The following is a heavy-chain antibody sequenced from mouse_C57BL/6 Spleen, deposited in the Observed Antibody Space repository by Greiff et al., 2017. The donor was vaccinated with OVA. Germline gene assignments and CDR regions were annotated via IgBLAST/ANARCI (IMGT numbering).Heavy chain of an antibody. D-gene: IGHD2-4*01. CDR3: ARRYYDYDEGVAY. J-gene: IGHJ3*01. V-gene: IGHV1-54*01. Sequence: QVQLQQSGAELVRPGTSVTVSCKASGYAFTNYLIEWVKQRPGQGLEWIGVINPGSGGTNYNEKFKGKATLTADKSSSTAYMQLSSLTSEDSAVYFCARRYYDYDEGVAYWGQGTLVTVSA. CDR1: GYAFTNYL. CDR2: INPGSGGT.